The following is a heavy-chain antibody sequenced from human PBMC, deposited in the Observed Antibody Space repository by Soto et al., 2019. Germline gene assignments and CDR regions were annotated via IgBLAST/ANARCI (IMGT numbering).Heavy chain of an antibody. CDR2: ISSGSATI. D-gene: IGHD3-3*01. CDR3: TREEWVRGRSEYYYYGMDV. CDR1: GFTFSAYS. V-gene: IGHV3-48*02. Sequence: ESGGGLVQPGGSLRLSCAASGFTFSAYSMNWVRQAPGKGLEWISYISSGSATIYYADSVKGRFSISRDNAKNSLYLQMNSLRDEDTAVFYCTREEWVRGRSEYYYYGMDVWGQGTTVTVSS. J-gene: IGHJ6*02.